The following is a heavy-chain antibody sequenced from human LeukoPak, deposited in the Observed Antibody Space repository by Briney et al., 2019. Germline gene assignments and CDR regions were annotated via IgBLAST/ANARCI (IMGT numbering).Heavy chain of an antibody. CDR1: GFTFSSYS. D-gene: IGHD3-22*01. CDR3: AREYYYDSSGYNFDY. CDR2: ISSSSSYI. V-gene: IGHV3-21*01. J-gene: IGHJ4*02. Sequence: PGGSLRLSCAASGFTFSSYSMNWVRQAPGKGLEWVSSISSSSSYIYYADSVKGRFIISRDNAKNSLYLQMNSLRAEDTAVYYCAREYYYDSSGYNFDYWGQGTLVTVSS.